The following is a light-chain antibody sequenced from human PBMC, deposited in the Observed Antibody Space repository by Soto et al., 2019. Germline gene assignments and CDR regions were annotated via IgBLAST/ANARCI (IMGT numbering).Light chain of an antibody. CDR1: QSVSDN. CDR3: QQYNKWPPAIS. CDR2: GAH. V-gene: IGKV3-15*01. Sequence: EIMWTQSPATLSVSPGEGATLSCRASQSVSDNLAWYQQKPGQAPRLLIYGAHTRATGIPARFSGSGYGTEFTLTISSLQSEDFAVYYCQQYNKWPPAISFGQGTRLEIK. J-gene: IGKJ5*01.